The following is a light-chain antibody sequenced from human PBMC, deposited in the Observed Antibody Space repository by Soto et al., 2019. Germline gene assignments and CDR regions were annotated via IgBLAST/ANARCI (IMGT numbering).Light chain of an antibody. CDR2: GAS. J-gene: IGKJ1*01. V-gene: IGKV3-15*01. CDR3: QQYNNWGGT. Sequence: EIVMTQSPATLSVSPGERATLSCRASQSVSSNLAWYQQKPGQAPRLLIYGASTRATGIPARFSGRGSGTEFTLTISSLQSEDFAVYYCQQYNNWGGTFGQGTKVEIK. CDR1: QSVSSN.